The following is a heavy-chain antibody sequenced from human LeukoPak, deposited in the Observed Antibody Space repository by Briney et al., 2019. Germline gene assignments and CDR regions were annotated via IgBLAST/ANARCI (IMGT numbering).Heavy chain of an antibody. CDR1: GGSISSYY. D-gene: IGHD3-22*01. Sequence: SETLSLTCTVSGGSISSYYWSWIRQPPGKGLEWIGYIYYSGSTNYNPSLKSRVTISVDTSKNQFSLKLSSVTAADTAVYYCARGDSSGSPDDYCGQGTLVTVSS. CDR2: IYYSGST. V-gene: IGHV4-59*01. CDR3: ARGDSSGSPDDY. J-gene: IGHJ4*02.